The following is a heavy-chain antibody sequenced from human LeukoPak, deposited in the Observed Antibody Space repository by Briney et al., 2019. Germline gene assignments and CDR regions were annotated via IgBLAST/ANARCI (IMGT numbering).Heavy chain of an antibody. CDR1: GFTFSSYS. CDR2: ISSSSSYI. Sequence: PGGSLRLSCAASGFTFSSYSMNWVRQAPGKGLEWVSSISSSSSYIYYADSVKGRFTISRDNAKNSLYLQMNSLRAEDTAVYYCARGAEKILSFGEYPSDAFDIWGQGTMVSVTS. CDR3: ARGAEKILSFGEYPSDAFDI. J-gene: IGHJ3*02. V-gene: IGHV3-21*01. D-gene: IGHD3-10*01.